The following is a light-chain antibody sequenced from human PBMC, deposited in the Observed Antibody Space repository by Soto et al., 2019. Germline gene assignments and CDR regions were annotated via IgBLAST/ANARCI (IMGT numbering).Light chain of an antibody. Sequence: QSVLTQPPSVSGAPGQRVTISCTGSSSNIGAGYDVHWYQQVPGTAPKPLIYGNSNRPSGVPDRFSGSKSGTSASLAITGLQAEDEADYYCQSYDSSLSGVVFGGGTKLTVL. V-gene: IGLV1-40*01. CDR3: QSYDSSLSGVV. CDR1: SSNIGAGYD. J-gene: IGLJ2*01. CDR2: GNS.